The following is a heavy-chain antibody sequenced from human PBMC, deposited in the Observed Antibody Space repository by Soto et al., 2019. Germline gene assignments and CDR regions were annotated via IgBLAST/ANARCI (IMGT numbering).Heavy chain of an antibody. D-gene: IGHD3-10*01. Sequence: QVQLVESGGGVVQPGRSLRLSCAASVFTFSSYGMHWVRQAPGKGLEWVAVIWYDGSNKYYADSVKGRFTISRDNSKNTLYLHMISLRAEDTAVYYCARDITMVLGLAYWGPVTLVTVSA. J-gene: IGHJ4*01. V-gene: IGHV3-33*01. CDR1: VFTFSSYG. CDR3: ARDITMVLGLAY. CDR2: IWYDGSNK.